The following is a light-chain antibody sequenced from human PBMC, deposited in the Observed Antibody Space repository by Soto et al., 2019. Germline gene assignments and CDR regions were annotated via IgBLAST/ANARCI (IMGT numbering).Light chain of an antibody. CDR2: GAS. CDR1: HSASSS. V-gene: IGKV3-20*01. J-gene: IGKJ1*01. CDR3: HQYGSSPPWT. Sequence: EIVLTQYPGTLSLSPGEIATLSCRASHSASSSLAWYQQKPGQAPRLLIYGASSRATGLTDRFSGGGSGTDCTLTICRLETEDLGVYYSHQYGSSPPWTFGQGNKVEIK.